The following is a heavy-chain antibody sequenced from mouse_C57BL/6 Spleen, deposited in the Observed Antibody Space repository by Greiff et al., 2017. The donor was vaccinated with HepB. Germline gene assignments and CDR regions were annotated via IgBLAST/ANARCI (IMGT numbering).Heavy chain of an antibody. Sequence: QVQLQQSGAELVMPGASVKLSCKASGYTFTSYWMHWVKQRPGQGLEWIGEIDPSDSYTNYNQKFKGKSTLTVDKSSSTAYMQLSSLTSEDSAVYYCARSRIYDGSYYFDYWGQGTTLTVSS. V-gene: IGHV1-69*01. D-gene: IGHD2-3*01. J-gene: IGHJ2*01. CDR3: ARSRIYDGSYYFDY. CDR2: IDPSDSYT. CDR1: GYTFTSYW.